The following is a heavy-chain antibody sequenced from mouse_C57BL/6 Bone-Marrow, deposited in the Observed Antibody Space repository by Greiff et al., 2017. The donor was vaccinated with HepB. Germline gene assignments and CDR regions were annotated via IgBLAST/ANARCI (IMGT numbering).Heavy chain of an antibody. CDR1: GFNIKDDY. J-gene: IGHJ4*01. V-gene: IGHV14-4*01. CDR3: AKESSSYAMDY. CDR2: IDPENGDT. Sequence: EVQLQQSGAELVRPGASVKLSCTASGFNIKDDYMHWVKQRPEQGLEWIGWIDPENGDTEYASKFQGKATITADTSSNTAYLQLSSLTSEDSAVYYCAKESSSYAMDYWGQGTSVTVSS. D-gene: IGHD1-1*01.